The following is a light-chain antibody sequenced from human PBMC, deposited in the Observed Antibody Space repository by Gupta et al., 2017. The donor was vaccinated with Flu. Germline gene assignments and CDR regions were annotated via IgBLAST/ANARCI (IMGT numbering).Light chain of an antibody. V-gene: IGKV1-39*01. Sequence: DIQMTQSPSSLSASVGDRVTITCRASQSISSYLNWYQQKPGKAPKLLIYAASSLQSGVPSRCSGSGSGTDFTLTISSLQPEDFATDYCQQSYRTPPTFGQGTRVEIK. CDR3: QQSYRTPPT. J-gene: IGKJ1*01. CDR1: QSISSY. CDR2: AAS.